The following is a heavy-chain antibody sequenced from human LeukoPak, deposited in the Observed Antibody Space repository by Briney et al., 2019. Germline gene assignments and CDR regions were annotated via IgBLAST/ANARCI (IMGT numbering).Heavy chain of an antibody. D-gene: IGHD6-13*01. CDR3: ARPPGSSSWDKFDY. Sequence: SETLSLTCTVSGGSISSYYWSWIRQPPGKGLEWIGYIYYSGSTNYNPSLKSRVTISVDTSKNQFSLKLSSVTAADTAVYYCARPPGSSSWDKFDYWGQGTLVTVSS. CDR2: IYYSGST. V-gene: IGHV4-59*01. CDR1: GGSISSYY. J-gene: IGHJ4*02.